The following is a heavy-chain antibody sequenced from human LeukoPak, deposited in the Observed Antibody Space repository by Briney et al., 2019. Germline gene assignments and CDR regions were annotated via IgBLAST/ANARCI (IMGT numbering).Heavy chain of an antibody. CDR3: ARGTEWLLDY. D-gene: IGHD5-12*01. CDR2: IYYSGST. J-gene: IGHJ4*02. CDR1: GGSISSYY. Sequence: PSETLSLTCTVSGGSISSYYWSWIRQPPGKELEWIGYIYYSGSTNYNPSLKSRVTISVDTSKNQFSLKLSSVTAADTAVYYCARGTEWLLDYWGQGTLVTVSS. V-gene: IGHV4-59*01.